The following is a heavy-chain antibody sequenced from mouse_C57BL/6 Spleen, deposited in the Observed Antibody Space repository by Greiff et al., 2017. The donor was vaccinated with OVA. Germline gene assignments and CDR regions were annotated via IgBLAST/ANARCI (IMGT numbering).Heavy chain of an antibody. CDR3: AKLSGVVTFDY. CDR1: GYAFTSYW. CDR2: IYPGNGGT. J-gene: IGHJ2*01. D-gene: IGHD1-1*01. V-gene: IGHV1-80*01. Sequence: VQLQQSGAELVKPGASVKISCKASGYAFTSYWMNWVKQRPGKGLEWIGQIYPGNGGTSYNGKFKGKATLTADKSSSTAYMQLSSLTSEDSAVYFCAKLSGVVTFDYWGQGTTLTVSS.